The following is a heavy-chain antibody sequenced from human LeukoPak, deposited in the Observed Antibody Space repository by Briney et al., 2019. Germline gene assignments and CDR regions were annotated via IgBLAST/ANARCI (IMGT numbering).Heavy chain of an antibody. J-gene: IGHJ3*02. D-gene: IGHD5-24*01. CDR1: GFTFSSYS. Sequence: GGSLRLSCAASGFTFSSYSMNWVRQAPGKGLEWVSPISSSSSYIYYADSVKGRFTISRDNAKNSLYLQMNSLRAEDTAVYYCARDPFGDGYGAFDIWGQGTMVTVSS. V-gene: IGHV3-21*01. CDR2: ISSSSSYI. CDR3: ARDPFGDGYGAFDI.